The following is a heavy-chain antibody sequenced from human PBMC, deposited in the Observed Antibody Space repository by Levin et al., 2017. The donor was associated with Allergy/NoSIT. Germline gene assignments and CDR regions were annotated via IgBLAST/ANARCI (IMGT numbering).Heavy chain of an antibody. D-gene: IGHD7-27*01. CDR1: GFTFSDYT. Sequence: GESLKISCAASGFTFSDYTMYWVRQAPGKGLEWLAVISHDGSGKIYTDSVKGRFTLSRDNSKNTLFLQMNSLGPEDTAVYYCARDILVSPSVPNWAHNRFDPWGQGTLVTVSS. J-gene: IGHJ5*02. CDR2: ISHDGSGK. V-gene: IGHV3-30*04. CDR3: ARDILVSPSVPNWAHNRFDP.